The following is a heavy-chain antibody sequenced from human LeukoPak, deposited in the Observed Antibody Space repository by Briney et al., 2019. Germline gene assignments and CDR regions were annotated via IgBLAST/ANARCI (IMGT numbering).Heavy chain of an antibody. J-gene: IGHJ4*02. CDR3: ARQNDFRLDY. V-gene: IGHV5-51*01. D-gene: IGHD3-3*01. Sequence: GGSLRLSCKGSGYTFSSYWIGWVRQMPGKGLEWMGIIYPGDSDTRYSPSLQGQVTISVDTSIGTAYLQWSSLRASDTAIYYCARQNDFRLDYWGQGTLVTVSS. CDR2: IYPGDSDT. CDR1: GYTFSSYW.